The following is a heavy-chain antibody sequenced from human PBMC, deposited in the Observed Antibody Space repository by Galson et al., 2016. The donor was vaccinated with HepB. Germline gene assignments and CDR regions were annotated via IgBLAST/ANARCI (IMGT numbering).Heavy chain of an antibody. Sequence: ETLSLTCTVSGGSISTYYWSWIRQSPGKGLEWIGYIYYSESTNYNPSLKSRVTISVDTSKNQFSLKLSSVTAADTAVYYCARYSSGYRPNFDYWGQGTLVTVSS. J-gene: IGHJ4*02. CDR3: ARYSSGYRPNFDY. CDR1: GGSISTYY. V-gene: IGHV4-59*08. CDR2: IYYSEST. D-gene: IGHD3-22*01.